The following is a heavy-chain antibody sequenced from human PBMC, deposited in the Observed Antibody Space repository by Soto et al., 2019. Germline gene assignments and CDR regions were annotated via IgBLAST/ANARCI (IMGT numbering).Heavy chain of an antibody. V-gene: IGHV3-48*01. J-gene: IGHJ4*02. CDR1: GFTFSTYS. CDR3: ARSGYFDY. D-gene: IGHD2-8*02. Sequence: EVQVVESGGGLVQPGGSLRLSCAASGFTFSTYSMNWVSQAPGKGLEWVSYISSTGNTIYYPDSVKGRFTISRDTAKKSLYLQMNSLRAEDTAVYYCARSGYFDYWGQGTLVTVSS. CDR2: ISSTGNTI.